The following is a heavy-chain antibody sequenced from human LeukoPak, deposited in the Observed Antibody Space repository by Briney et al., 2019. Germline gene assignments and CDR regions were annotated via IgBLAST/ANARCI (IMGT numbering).Heavy chain of an antibody. D-gene: IGHD3-9*01. CDR3: ARGHIVTASFDY. V-gene: IGHV1-2*02. J-gene: IGHJ4*02. CDR2: INLKRGET. Sequence: GASVKVSCKASGYIFNDFYTYWVRQAPGQGLEGMGWINLKRGETNYAQIFQGRATITRDRYIRTAYMEVTSLRYDDTARYYLARGHIVTASFDYWGQGSLCTVSS. CDR1: GYIFNDFY.